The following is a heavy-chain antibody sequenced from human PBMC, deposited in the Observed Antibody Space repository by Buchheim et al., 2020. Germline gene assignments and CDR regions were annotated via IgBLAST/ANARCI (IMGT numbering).Heavy chain of an antibody. CDR1: GFTFSSYG. CDR3: ANFGIGYSYGPPFDY. CDR2: ISYDGSNK. D-gene: IGHD5-18*01. J-gene: IGHJ4*02. V-gene: IGHV3-30*18. Sequence: QVQLVESGGGVVQPGRSLRLSCAASGFTFSSYGMHWVRQAPGKGLKWVAVISYDGSNKYYADSVKGRFTISRDNSKNTLYLQMNSLRAEDTAVYYCANFGIGYSYGPPFDYWGQGTL.